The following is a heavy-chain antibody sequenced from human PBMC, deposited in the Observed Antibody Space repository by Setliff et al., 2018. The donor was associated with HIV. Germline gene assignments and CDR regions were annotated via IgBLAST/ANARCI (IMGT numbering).Heavy chain of an antibody. Sequence: VASVKVSCKASGYTFTSYCVHWVRQAPGQGLEWMGIINPSGGSTSYAQKFQGRVTMTRDTSTSTVYMELSRLRSDDTAVYYCARGSLLGYFDWLFPDWGQGTLVTVSS. CDR1: GYTFTSYC. V-gene: IGHV1-46*01. D-gene: IGHD3-9*01. CDR2: INPSGGST. J-gene: IGHJ4*02. CDR3: ARGSLLGYFDWLFPD.